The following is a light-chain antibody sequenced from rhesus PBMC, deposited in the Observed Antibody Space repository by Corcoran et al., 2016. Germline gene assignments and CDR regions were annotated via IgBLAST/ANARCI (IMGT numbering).Light chain of an antibody. Sequence: DIQMTQSPASLSASEGDKVTITCRASQGMSSGFAWYQQKPWKAPKLLVYGASSLQSGVPSRCSGSGSWTDYTLTISSLQSEDFATYFCQHGYSPPYSFGQGTKIEIK. V-gene: IGKV1-18*01. CDR1: QGMSSG. CDR2: GAS. J-gene: IGKJ2*01. CDR3: QHGYSPPYS.